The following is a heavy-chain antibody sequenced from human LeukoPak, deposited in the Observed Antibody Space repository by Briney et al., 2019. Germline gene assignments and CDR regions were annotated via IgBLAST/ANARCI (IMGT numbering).Heavy chain of an antibody. V-gene: IGHV4-59*01. CDR1: GGSISSYY. CDR3: ARVILTGYSYYYYMDV. D-gene: IGHD3-9*01. Sequence: SETLSLTCTVSGGSISSYYWSWIRQPPGKGLEWIGYIYYSGSTNYNPSLKSRVTISVDTSKNQSSLKLSSVTAADTAVYYCARVILTGYSYYYYMDVWGKGTTVTISS. CDR2: IYYSGST. J-gene: IGHJ6*03.